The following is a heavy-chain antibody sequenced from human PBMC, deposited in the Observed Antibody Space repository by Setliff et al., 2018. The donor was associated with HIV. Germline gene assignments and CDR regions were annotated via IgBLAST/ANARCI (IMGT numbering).Heavy chain of an antibody. Sequence: SETLSLTCTVSGGSISSYYWSWIRQPPGKGLEWIGYIYYSGSTNYNPSLKSRVTISVDTSNNQFSLKPSPVAASDTAVYYLARAQSSRLPRGDNCFDPWGQGTLVTV. V-gene: IGHV4-59*01. CDR3: ARAQSSRLPRGDNCFDP. CDR1: GGSISSYY. J-gene: IGHJ5*02. D-gene: IGHD6-13*01. CDR2: IYYSGST.